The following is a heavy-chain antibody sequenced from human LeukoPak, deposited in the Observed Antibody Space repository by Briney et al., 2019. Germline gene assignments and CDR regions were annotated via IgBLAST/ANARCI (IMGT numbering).Heavy chain of an antibody. Sequence: GESLKISCKGSGYSFTGNWIGWVRQLPGKGLEWMGIIYPGDSDTRYSPSFQGQVTISADKSISTAYLQWSSLKASDTAMYYCARQRSGYDQYIDDWGQGSLVTVPS. CDR2: IYPGDSDT. CDR1: GYSFTGNW. CDR3: ARQRSGYDQYIDD. D-gene: IGHD5-12*01. V-gene: IGHV5-51*01. J-gene: IGHJ4*02.